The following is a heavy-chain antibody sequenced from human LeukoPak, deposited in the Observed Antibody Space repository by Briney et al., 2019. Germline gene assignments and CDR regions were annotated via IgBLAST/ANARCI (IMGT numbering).Heavy chain of an antibody. CDR1: GFTFSSYS. V-gene: IGHV3-21*01. D-gene: IGHD1-26*01. CDR2: ISSSSSYI. Sequence: GGSLRLSCAASGFTFSSYSMNWVRQAPGKGLEWVSSISSSSSYIYYADSVKGRFTISRDNAKNSLYLQMNSLRAEDTAVYYCARDYVGGWELFGAFGIWGQGTMVTVSS. J-gene: IGHJ3*02. CDR3: ARDYVGGWELFGAFGI.